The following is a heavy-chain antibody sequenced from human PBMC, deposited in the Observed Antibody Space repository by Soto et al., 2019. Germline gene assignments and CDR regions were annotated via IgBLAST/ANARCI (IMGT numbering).Heavy chain of an antibody. D-gene: IGHD3-3*01. CDR1: GYTFTTYD. Sequence: ASVKVSCKASGYTFTTYDINWVRQAPGQGLEWLGWMDPNSGSTGYAQNFQGRITMTRNISRNTAPMELSSLQSEDTAVYYCARERKLDFWRKGLDVWGQGTTVTVSS. CDR3: ARERKLDFWRKGLDV. V-gene: IGHV1-8*01. CDR2: MDPNSGST. J-gene: IGHJ6*02.